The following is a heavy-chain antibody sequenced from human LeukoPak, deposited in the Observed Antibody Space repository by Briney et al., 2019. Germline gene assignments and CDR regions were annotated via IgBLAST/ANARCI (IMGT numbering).Heavy chain of an antibody. CDR1: GFTFSSYE. J-gene: IGHJ4*02. V-gene: IGHV3-48*03. CDR3: AKDATGWSRDY. CDR2: ISSSGSTI. Sequence: PGGSLRLSCAASGFTFSSYEMNWVRQAPGKGLEWVSYISSSGSTIYYADSAKGRFTISRDNAKNSLYLEMSSLRVEDTAVYYCAKDATGWSRDYWGQGTLVTVSS. D-gene: IGHD2-15*01.